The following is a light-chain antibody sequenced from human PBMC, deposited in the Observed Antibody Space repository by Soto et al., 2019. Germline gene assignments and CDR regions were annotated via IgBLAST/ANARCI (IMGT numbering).Light chain of an antibody. CDR1: QSVGTR. Sequence: EILLTQSPDTLSLSPGERATLSCRAAQSVGTRLAWYQHKTGQAPRLLISGASSRATGIPDRFTGSGSETSFTLTISRLEPEDFALYYCQHYQSGHPITFGQGTLLESK. V-gene: IGKV3-20*01. CDR2: GAS. CDR3: QHYQSGHPIT. J-gene: IGKJ5*01.